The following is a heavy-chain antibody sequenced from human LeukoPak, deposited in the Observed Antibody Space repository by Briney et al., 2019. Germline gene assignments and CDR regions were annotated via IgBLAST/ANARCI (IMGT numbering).Heavy chain of an antibody. J-gene: IGHJ5*02. CDR3: ARDSRAYYDFWSGYLVGGFDP. CDR2: ISYDGSNK. CDR1: GFTFSSYA. D-gene: IGHD3-3*01. Sequence: PGRSLRLSCAASGFTFSSYAMHWVRQAPGKGLEWVAVISYDGSNKYYADSVKGRFTISRDNSKNTLYLQMNSLRAEDTAVYYCARDSRAYYDFWSGYLVGGFDPWGQGTLVTVSS. V-gene: IGHV3-30*07.